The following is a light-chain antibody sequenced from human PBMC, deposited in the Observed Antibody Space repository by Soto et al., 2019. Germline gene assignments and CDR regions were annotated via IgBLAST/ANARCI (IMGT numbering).Light chain of an antibody. CDR2: EVS. J-gene: IGLJ2*01. CDR3: SLYTSSSPVV. CDR1: SSDVGTYNY. Sequence: QSALTQPAAVSGSPGQSITISCTGSSSDVGTYNYVSWYQQLPGKAPKLMIYEVSNRPSGVSNRFSGSKSGNTASLTISGLQAEDEADYYCSLYTSSSPVVFGGGTKLTVL. V-gene: IGLV2-14*01.